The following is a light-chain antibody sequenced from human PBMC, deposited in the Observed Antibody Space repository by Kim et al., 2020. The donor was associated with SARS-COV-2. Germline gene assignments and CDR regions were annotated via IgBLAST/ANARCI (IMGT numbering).Light chain of an antibody. CDR3: QQYGSSPFT. Sequence: PGERATLSCRASQSVTSSYLAWYQQKPGQAPRLLIYDASRRATGIPDRFSGSGSGTDFTLTISRLEPEDFAVYYCQQYGSSPFTFGPGTKVD. CDR1: QSVTSSY. V-gene: IGKV3-20*01. J-gene: IGKJ3*01. CDR2: DAS.